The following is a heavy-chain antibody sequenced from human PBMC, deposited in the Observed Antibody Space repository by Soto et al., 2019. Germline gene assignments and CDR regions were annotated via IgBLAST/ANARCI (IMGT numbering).Heavy chain of an antibody. Sequence: SVKVSCKASGFTFTSSAMQWVRQARGQRLEWIGWIVVGSGNTNYAQKFQERVTITRDMSTSTAYMELSSLRSEDTAVYYCVRVGPGYFDSSGYPQGAFDICGQGSMVIVSS. CDR2: IVVGSGNT. D-gene: IGHD3-22*01. CDR1: GFTFTSSA. V-gene: IGHV1-58*02. J-gene: IGHJ3*02. CDR3: VRVGPGYFDSSGYPQGAFDI.